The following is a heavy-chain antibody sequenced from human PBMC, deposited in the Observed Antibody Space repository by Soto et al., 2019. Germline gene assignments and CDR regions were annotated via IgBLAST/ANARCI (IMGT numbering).Heavy chain of an antibody. CDR1: GFTVSIYS. CDR3: VKGEYYYDSSGYYPFDY. CDR2: ISTNGGST. D-gene: IGHD3-22*01. Sequence: GGSLILSCAASGFTVSIYSMHWVRQAPGKGLEYVSSISTNGGSTDYADSVKGRFTISRDNSKNTVYLQMSSLRAEDTAVYYCVKGEYYYDSSGYYPFDYWGQGTLVTVSS. J-gene: IGHJ4*02. V-gene: IGHV3-64D*06.